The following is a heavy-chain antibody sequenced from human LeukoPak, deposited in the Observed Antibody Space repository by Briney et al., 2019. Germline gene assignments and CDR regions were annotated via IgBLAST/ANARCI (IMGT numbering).Heavy chain of an antibody. CDR2: ISAYNGNT. CDR1: GYTFTSYG. D-gene: IGHD3-9*01. Sequence: ASVKVSCKASGYTFTSYGISWVRQAPGQGLEWMGWISAYNGNTNYAQKLQGRVTMTTDTSTSTAYMELRSLRSDDTAVYYCARERYFDWLSSAPDAFDIWGQGTMVTVSS. V-gene: IGHV1-18*01. CDR3: ARERYFDWLSSAPDAFDI. J-gene: IGHJ3*02.